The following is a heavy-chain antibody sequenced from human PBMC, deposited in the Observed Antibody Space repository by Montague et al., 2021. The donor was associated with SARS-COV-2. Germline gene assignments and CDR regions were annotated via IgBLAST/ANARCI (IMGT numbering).Heavy chain of an antibody. CDR1: GGSIRSYY. V-gene: IGHV4-59*03. Sequence: SETLSLTCTVSGGSIRSYYWSWIRQTPGKGLEWIGYIYYDGSTNYNPSLKSRVTMSVDSSKNQFSLRLSSVTAADTAVYYCARCGSYFAHWGQGTLVTVSS. CDR2: IYYDGST. J-gene: IGHJ4*02. D-gene: IGHD1-26*01. CDR3: ARCGSYFAH.